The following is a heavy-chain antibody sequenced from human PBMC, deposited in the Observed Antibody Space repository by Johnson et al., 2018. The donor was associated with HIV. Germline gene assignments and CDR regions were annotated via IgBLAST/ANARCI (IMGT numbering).Heavy chain of an antibody. CDR3: AKDSSSWTRGAFDI. Sequence: QPGGSLRLSCATSGFTFDDYGMSWLRQSPGPGLEWVSVIYSGGSIGYADSVKGRFTISRDNAKNSLYLQMNSLRAEDTALYYCAKDSSSWTRGAFDIWGQGTMVTVSS. D-gene: IGHD6-13*01. CDR1: GFTFDDYG. J-gene: IGHJ3*02. V-gene: IGHV3-9*01. CDR2: IYSGGSI.